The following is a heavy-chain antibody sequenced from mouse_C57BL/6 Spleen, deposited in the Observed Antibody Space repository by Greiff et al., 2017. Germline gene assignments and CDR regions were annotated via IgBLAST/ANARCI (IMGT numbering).Heavy chain of an antibody. D-gene: IGHD2-2*01. CDR2: INPSSGYT. V-gene: IGHV1-4*01. CDR1: GYTFTSYT. CDR3: APYGYDYAMDY. J-gene: IGHJ4*01. Sequence: VQRVESGAELARPGASVKMSCKASGYTFTSYTMHWVKQRPGQGLEWIGYINPSSGYTKYNQKFKDKATLTADKSSSTAYMQLSSLTSEDSAVYYCAPYGYDYAMDYWGQGTSVTVSS.